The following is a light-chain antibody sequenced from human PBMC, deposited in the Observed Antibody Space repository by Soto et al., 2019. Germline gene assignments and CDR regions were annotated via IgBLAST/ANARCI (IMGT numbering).Light chain of an antibody. CDR3: QQYYSTTWT. J-gene: IGKJ1*01. CDR1: HTVLYSSNNKNY. V-gene: IGKV4-1*01. CDR2: WES. Sequence: DIVMTQSPYSLAVSLGDRGTINCKSSHTVLYSSNNKNYLAWYQQKPGQPPKMVIYWESTRESGVPDRFSGSGSGTDLNLTISRLQAEDVAVYYCQQYYSTTWTCGQGTKVDIK.